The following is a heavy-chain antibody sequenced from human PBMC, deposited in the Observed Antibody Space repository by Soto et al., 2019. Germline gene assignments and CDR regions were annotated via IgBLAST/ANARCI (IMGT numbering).Heavy chain of an antibody. J-gene: IGHJ6*02. CDR1: GFSFDNFG. V-gene: IGHV3-23*01. Sequence: PGGSLRLSCAASGFSFDNFGMSWVRQAPGKGLEWVSGFSGTAGGTYYADSVKGRFTISRDNAKNSLSLQMNSMTAEDTAVYYCAREETAWPLAYGLDVWGQGTTVTVSS. D-gene: IGHD2-21*02. CDR2: FSGTAGGT. CDR3: AREETAWPLAYGLDV.